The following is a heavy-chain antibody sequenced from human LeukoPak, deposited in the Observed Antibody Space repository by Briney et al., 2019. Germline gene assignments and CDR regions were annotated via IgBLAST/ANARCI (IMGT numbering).Heavy chain of an antibody. CDR2: ISSSSSTI. CDR1: GFTFSSYS. CDR3: ARIREVIGTDWFDP. V-gene: IGHV3-48*04. Sequence: GGSLRLSCAASGFTFSSYSMNWVRQAPGKGLEWVSYISSSSSTIYYADSVKGRFTISRDNAKNSLYLQMNSLRADDTAVYYCARIREVIGTDWFDPWGQGTLVTVSS. D-gene: IGHD5-24*01. J-gene: IGHJ5*02.